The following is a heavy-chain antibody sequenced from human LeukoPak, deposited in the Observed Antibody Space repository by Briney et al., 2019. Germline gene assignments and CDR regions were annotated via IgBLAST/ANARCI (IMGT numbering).Heavy chain of an antibody. CDR1: CGSISSSSYY. V-gene: IGHV4-39*07. D-gene: IGHD1-1*01. J-gene: IGHJ6*02. Sequence: SETLSLTCTVSCGSISSSSYYWSWIRQPPGKGLEWIGEINHSGSTNYNPSLKSRVTISVDTSKNQFSLKLSSVTAADTAVYYCARWAYNWNRRDYYYGMDVWGQGTTVTVSS. CDR2: INHSGST. CDR3: ARWAYNWNRRDYYYGMDV.